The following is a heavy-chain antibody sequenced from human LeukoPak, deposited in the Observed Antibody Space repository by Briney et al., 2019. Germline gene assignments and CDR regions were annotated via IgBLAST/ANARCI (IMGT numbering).Heavy chain of an antibody. CDR2: IYYSGNT. D-gene: IGHD3-16*01. CDR1: GGSISSYS. J-gene: IGHJ4*02. V-gene: IGHV4-59*01. Sequence: SETLSLTCTVSGGSISSYSWSWIRQPPGKGLEWSGYIYYSGNTNYNPSLKSRVTISVDTSKNQFSLKLCSVTAADTAVYYCARLSGDHYVWGSSVGYFDYWGQGTLVTVSS. CDR3: ARLSGDHYVWGSSVGYFDY.